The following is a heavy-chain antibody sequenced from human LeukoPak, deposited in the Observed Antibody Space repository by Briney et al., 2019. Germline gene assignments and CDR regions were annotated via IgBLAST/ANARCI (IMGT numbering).Heavy chain of an antibody. CDR1: GYTLTELS. CDR3: ATDWGIFEPAFDI. V-gene: IGHV1-24*01. Sequence: WASVKVSCKVSGYTLTELSMHWVRQAPGKGLEWMGGFDPEDGETIYAQKFQGRVTMTEDTSTDTAYMELSSLRSEDTAVYYCATDWGIFEPAFDIWGQGTMVTVSS. J-gene: IGHJ3*02. D-gene: IGHD3-3*01. CDR2: FDPEDGET.